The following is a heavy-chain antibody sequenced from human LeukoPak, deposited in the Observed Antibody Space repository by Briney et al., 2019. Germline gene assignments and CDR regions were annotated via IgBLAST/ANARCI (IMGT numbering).Heavy chain of an antibody. V-gene: IGHV4-4*09. CDR3: ARLRGATMDFDS. D-gene: IGHD1-26*01. CDR1: GGSISSYY. CDR2: IYNSGST. Sequence: SETLSLTCTVSGGSISSYYWSWIRQPPGKGLEWIAYIYNSGSTIYNPSLRSRVTISVDTSNNQFSLKLSSVTAADTAVYYCARLRGATMDFDSWGQGTLVTVAS. J-gene: IGHJ4*02.